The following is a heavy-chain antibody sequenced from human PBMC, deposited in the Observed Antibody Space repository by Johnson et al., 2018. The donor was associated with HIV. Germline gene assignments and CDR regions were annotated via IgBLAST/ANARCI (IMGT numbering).Heavy chain of an antibody. D-gene: IGHD3-16*01. CDR1: GFTVSSNY. V-gene: IGHV3-66*01. CDR2: IYSGGST. J-gene: IGHJ3*02. CDR3: AREATYYDYVWGSYAFDI. Sequence: VQLVESGGGLVQPGGSLRLSCAASGFTVSSNYMSWVRQAPGKGLEWVSVIYSGGSTYYEDSVKGRFTISRDNSKNTLYLQMNSLRAEDTAVYYCAREATYYDYVWGSYAFDIWGQGTMVTVSS.